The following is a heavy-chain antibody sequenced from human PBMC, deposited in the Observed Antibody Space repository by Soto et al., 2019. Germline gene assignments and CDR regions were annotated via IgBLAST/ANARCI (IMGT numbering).Heavy chain of an antibody. D-gene: IGHD2-15*01. V-gene: IGHV3-23*01. CDR1: GFTFSSYA. J-gene: IGHJ4*02. CDR3: AKLGGYCSGGSCYQDFDY. Sequence: GGSLRLSCAASGFTFSSYAMSWVRQAPGKGLEWVSAISGSGGSTYYADSVKGRFTISRDNSKNTLYLQMNSLRAEDTAVYYCAKLGGYCSGGSCYQDFDYWGQGTLVTVSS. CDR2: ISGSGGST.